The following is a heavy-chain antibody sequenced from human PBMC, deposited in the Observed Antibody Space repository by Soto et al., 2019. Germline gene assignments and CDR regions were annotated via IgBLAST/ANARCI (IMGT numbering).Heavy chain of an antibody. CDR2: INHSGST. CDR1: GGSFSGYY. J-gene: IGHJ4*02. Sequence: SETLSLTCAVYGGSFSGYYWSWIRQPPGKGLEWIGEINHSGSTNYNPSLKSRVTISVDTSKNQFSLKLSSVTAADTAVYYCARGRAWLTQRYFDYWGQGTLVTVSS. V-gene: IGHV4-34*01. D-gene: IGHD3-9*01. CDR3: ARGRAWLTQRYFDY.